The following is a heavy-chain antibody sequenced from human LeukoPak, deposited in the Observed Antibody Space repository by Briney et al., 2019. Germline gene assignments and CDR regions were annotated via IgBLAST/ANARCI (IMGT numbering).Heavy chain of an antibody. Sequence: GASVKVSCKVSGYTFIGYYIHWVRQAPGQGLEWMGWINPNSGVTNYAQKLQGRVTMTTDTSTSTAYMELRSLRSDDTAVYYCARENPSSGSYGEGWFDPWGQGTLVTVSS. V-gene: IGHV1-2*02. CDR3: ARENPSSGSYGEGWFDP. CDR1: GYTFIGYY. J-gene: IGHJ5*02. D-gene: IGHD1-26*01. CDR2: INPNSGVT.